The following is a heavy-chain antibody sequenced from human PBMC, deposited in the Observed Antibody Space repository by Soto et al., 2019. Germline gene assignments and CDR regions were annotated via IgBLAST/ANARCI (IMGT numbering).Heavy chain of an antibody. CDR1: GFTFSSYW. Sequence: EVQLVESGGGLVQPGGSLRLSCAASGFTFSSYWMSWVRQAPGKGLAWVANIKQDGSEKYYVDSVKGRFNISRDNAKNSVYLQMNGLRAEDTAVYYCARVVYAVVVVAATYFDYWGQGTLVTVSS. CDR2: IKQDGSEK. J-gene: IGHJ4*02. CDR3: ARVVYAVVVVAATYFDY. D-gene: IGHD2-15*01. V-gene: IGHV3-7*01.